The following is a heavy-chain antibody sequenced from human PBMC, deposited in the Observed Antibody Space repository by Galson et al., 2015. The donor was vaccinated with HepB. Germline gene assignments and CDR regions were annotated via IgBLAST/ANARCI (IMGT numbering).Heavy chain of an antibody. CDR1: GGSISTYY. Sequence: LTCTVSGGSISTYYWSRIRLSPGKGLEWIGDIYHNGRSNSNPSLKSRITFSVDTSKNQFSLKLRSVTAADTAIYYCARSFSSSNYRVDYNFGWDVWGQGTTVIVSS. D-gene: IGHD6-13*01. CDR3: ARSFSSSNYRVDYNFGWDV. V-gene: IGHV4-59*01. J-gene: IGHJ6*02. CDR2: IYHNGRS.